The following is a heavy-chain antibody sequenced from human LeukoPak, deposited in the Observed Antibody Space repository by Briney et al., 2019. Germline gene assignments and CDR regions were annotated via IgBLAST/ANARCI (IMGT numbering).Heavy chain of an antibody. CDR3: ARVPRDGNMVFYFDY. D-gene: IGHD5-24*01. CDR1: GGTFSSYA. CDR2: IIPIFGTA. V-gene: IGHV1-69*13. Sequence: SVKVSCKASGGTFSSYAISWVRQAPGQGLEWMGGIIPIFGTANYAQKFQGRVTITADESTSTAYMELSSLRSEDTAVYYCARVPRDGNMVFYFDYGGQGTLVTVSS. J-gene: IGHJ4*02.